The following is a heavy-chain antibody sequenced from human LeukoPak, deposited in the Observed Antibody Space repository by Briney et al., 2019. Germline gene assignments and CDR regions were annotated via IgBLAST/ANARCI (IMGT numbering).Heavy chain of an antibody. CDR3: ARGRYSSSWYGDRGFYYYYMDV. J-gene: IGHJ6*03. CDR1: GGSFSGYY. D-gene: IGHD6-13*01. V-gene: IGHV4-34*01. CDR2: INHSGST. Sequence: PSETLSPTCAVYGGSFSGYYWSWIRQPPGKGLEWIGEINHSGSTNYNPSLKSRVTISVDTSKNQFSLKLSSVTAADTAVYYCARGRYSSSWYGDRGFYYYYMDVWGKGTTVTVSS.